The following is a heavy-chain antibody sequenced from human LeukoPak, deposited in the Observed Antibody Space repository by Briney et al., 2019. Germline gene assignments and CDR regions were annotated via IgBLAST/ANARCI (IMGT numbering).Heavy chain of an antibody. V-gene: IGHV1-8*01. CDR1: GYTFTSYD. CDR3: ARGRFPSFYCSGGSCYTKSSFRY. D-gene: IGHD2-15*01. Sequence: GASVKVSCKASGYTFTSYDINWVRQATGQGLEWMGWMNPNSGNTGYAQKFQGRVTMTRNTSISTAYMELSSLRPEDTAVYYCARGRFPSFYCSGGSCYTKSSFRYWGQGTLVTVSS. CDR2: MNPNSGNT. J-gene: IGHJ4*02.